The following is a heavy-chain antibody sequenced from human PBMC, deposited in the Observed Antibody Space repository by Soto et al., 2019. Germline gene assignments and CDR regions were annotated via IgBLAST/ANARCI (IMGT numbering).Heavy chain of an antibody. V-gene: IGHV3-23*01. CDR3: AKMWTYYYDSSGYWDNDY. CDR1: GFTFSSYA. D-gene: IGHD3-22*01. J-gene: IGHJ4*02. CDR2: ISGSGGST. Sequence: EVQLLESGGGLVQPGGSLRLSCAASGFTFSSYAMSWVRQAPGKGLEWVSAISGSGGSTYYADSVKGRFTISRDNSKNTLYLQMNSLRAEDTAVYYCAKMWTYYYDSSGYWDNDYWGQGTLVTVSS.